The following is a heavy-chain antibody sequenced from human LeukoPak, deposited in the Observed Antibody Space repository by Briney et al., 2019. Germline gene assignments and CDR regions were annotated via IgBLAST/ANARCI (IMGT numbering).Heavy chain of an antibody. CDR2: ISGSGDST. J-gene: IGHJ4*02. CDR1: GFTFSSYA. Sequence: GGSLRLSCAASGFTFSSYAMSWVRQAPGKGLEWVSAISGSGDSTYYADSVKGRFTISRDNSKSTLYLQMNSLRAEDTAVYYCAKIRYQLLGDYWGQGTLVTVSS. D-gene: IGHD2-2*01. CDR3: AKIRYQLLGDY. V-gene: IGHV3-23*01.